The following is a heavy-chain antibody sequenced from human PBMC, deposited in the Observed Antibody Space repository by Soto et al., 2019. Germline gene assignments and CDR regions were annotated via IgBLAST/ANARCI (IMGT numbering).Heavy chain of an antibody. CDR2: IYSGGST. D-gene: IGHD3-3*01. CDR3: ARDGLEWLLSPSHGMDG. Sequence: PGGSLRLSCAASGFTVSSNYMSWVRQAPGKGLEWVSVIYSGGSTYYADSVKGRFTISRDNSKNTLYLQMNSLRAEDTAVYYCARDGLEWLLSPSHGMDGWGQRTTDTVSS. J-gene: IGHJ6*02. V-gene: IGHV3-53*05. CDR1: GFTVSSNY.